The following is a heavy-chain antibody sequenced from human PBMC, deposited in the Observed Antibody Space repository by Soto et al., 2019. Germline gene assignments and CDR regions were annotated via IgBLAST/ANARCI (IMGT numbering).Heavy chain of an antibody. V-gene: IGHV2-5*02. CDR1: GFSLSTSGVS. CDR3: AHGRSSYVAFDY. J-gene: IGHJ4*02. CDR2: IFWDGDE. D-gene: IGHD5-12*01. Sequence: QITLKESGPTLVKPTQTLTLTCTFSGFSLSTSGVSVGWVRQPPGKALEWLALIFWDGDERYSPSLESRLTITKDTSQNQVVLTMTNMDPADTATYFCAHGRSSYVAFDYWGQGTLVTVSS.